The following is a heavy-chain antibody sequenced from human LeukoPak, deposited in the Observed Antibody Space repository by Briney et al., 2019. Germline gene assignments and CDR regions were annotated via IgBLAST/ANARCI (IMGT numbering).Heavy chain of an antibody. CDR1: GGSISSGGYY. D-gene: IGHD2-15*01. Sequence: SQTLSLTYTVSGGSISSGGYYWSWIRQHPGKGLEWIGYIYYSGSTYYNPSLKSRVTISVDTSKNQFSLKLSSVTAADTAVYYCARVPLGYCSGGSCPPSFDYWGQGTLVTVSS. J-gene: IGHJ4*02. CDR3: ARVPLGYCSGGSCPPSFDY. V-gene: IGHV4-31*03. CDR2: IYYSGST.